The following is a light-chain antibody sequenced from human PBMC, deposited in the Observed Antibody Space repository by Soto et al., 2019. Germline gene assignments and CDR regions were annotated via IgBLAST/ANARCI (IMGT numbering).Light chain of an antibody. V-gene: IGKV4-1*01. CDR3: QQYWSLPYT. J-gene: IGKJ2*01. CDR1: QSVFYSSYNKNY. Sequence: IVMTQSPDSLAVSLGERASINGRSSQSVFYSSYNKNYLSWYQQKPGQPPKLLIYWASARESGVPDRFSGSGSGTDFTLTISSPQAEDVAVYYRQQYWSLPYTFGHGTQLEIK. CDR2: WAS.